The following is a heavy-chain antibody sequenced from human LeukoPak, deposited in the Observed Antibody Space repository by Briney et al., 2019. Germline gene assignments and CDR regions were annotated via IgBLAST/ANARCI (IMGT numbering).Heavy chain of an antibody. CDR3: ARWGGNYYGMDV. Sequence: SVKVSCKASGGTFSSYAISWVRQAPGQGLEWMGRIIPILGIANYAQKFQGWVTMTRDTSISTAYMELSRLRSDDTAVYYCARWGGNYYGMDVWGQGTTVTVSS. CDR2: IIPILGIA. CDR1: GGTFSSYA. D-gene: IGHD3-10*01. J-gene: IGHJ6*02. V-gene: IGHV1-69*04.